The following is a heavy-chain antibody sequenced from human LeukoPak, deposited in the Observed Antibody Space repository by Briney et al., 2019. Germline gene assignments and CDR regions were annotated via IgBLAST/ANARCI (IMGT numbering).Heavy chain of an antibody. CDR2: IYYSGST. V-gene: IGHV4-59*12. J-gene: IGHJ5*02. D-gene: IGHD6-13*01. CDR3: ARAGSSWSGGWFDP. CDR1: GGSISSYY. Sequence: SETLSLTCTVSGGSISSYYWSWIRQPPGKGLEWIGYIYYSGSTNYNPSLKSRVTISVDTSKNQFSLKLSSVTAADTAVYYCARAGSSWSGGWFDPWGQGTLVTVSS.